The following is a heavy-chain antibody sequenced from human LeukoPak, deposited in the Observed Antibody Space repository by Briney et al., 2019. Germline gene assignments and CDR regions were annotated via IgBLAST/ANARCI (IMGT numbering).Heavy chain of an antibody. CDR3: ARVDYDSSGYPLNFDY. CDR2: IYYSGST. Sequence: PSETLSLTCTVTGGSISSYYWSWIRQPPGKGLEWIGYIYYSGSTNYNPSLKSRVTISVDTSKNQFSLKLSSVTAADTAVYYCARVDYDSSGYPLNFDYWGQGTLATVSS. D-gene: IGHD3-22*01. V-gene: IGHV4-59*01. CDR1: GGSISSYY. J-gene: IGHJ4*02.